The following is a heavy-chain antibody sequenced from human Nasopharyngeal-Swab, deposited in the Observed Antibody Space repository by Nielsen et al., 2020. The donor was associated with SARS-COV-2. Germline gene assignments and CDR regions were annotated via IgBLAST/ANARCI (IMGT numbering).Heavy chain of an antibody. CDR3: ARVQGSTVTGGGYDAFDI. J-gene: IGHJ3*02. CDR2: IYYSGST. V-gene: IGHV4-31*03. Sequence: SETLSLTCTVSGGSISSGGYYWSWIRQHPGKGLEWIGYIYYSGSTYYNPSLKSRVTISVDTSKNQFSLKLSSVTAADTAVYYCARVQGSTVTGGGYDAFDIWGQGTMVTVSS. CDR1: GGSISSGGYY. D-gene: IGHD4-17*01.